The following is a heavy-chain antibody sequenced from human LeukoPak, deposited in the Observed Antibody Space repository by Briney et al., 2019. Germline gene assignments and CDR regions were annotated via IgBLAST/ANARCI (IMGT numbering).Heavy chain of an antibody. D-gene: IGHD3-10*01. Sequence: SETLSLTCTVSGGSISSYYWSWIRQPPGKGLEWIGYIYYSGSTNYNPSLKSRVTISVDTSKNQFSLKLSSVTAADTAVYYCASTYNGITMVRGAISGALDYWGQGTLVTVSS. CDR2: IYYSGST. J-gene: IGHJ4*02. V-gene: IGHV4-59*12. CDR1: GGSISSYY. CDR3: ASTYNGITMVRGAISGALDY.